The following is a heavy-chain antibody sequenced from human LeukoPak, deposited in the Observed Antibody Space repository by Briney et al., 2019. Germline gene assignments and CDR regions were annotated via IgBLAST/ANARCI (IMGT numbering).Heavy chain of an antibody. J-gene: IGHJ6*02. Sequence: GGSLRLSCAASEFTFSSYTIHWVRQAPGKGLEWVAVISYDGNKRYYADSVKGRFTISRDNSKNTLYLQMNSLRAEDTAVYYCARGAITIFGVVYYYGLDVWGQGTTVTVSS. V-gene: IGHV3-30*04. CDR2: ISYDGNKR. D-gene: IGHD3-3*01. CDR1: EFTFSSYT. CDR3: ARGAITIFGVVYYYGLDV.